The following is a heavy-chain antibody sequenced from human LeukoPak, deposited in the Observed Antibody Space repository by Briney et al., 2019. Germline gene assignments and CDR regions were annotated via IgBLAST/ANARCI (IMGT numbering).Heavy chain of an antibody. CDR1: GYTFTSYY. J-gene: IGHJ4*02. CDR3: ARDYTYYYDSSGYYLPAY. CDR2: ISAYNGNT. Sequence: ASVKVSCKASGYTFTSYYMHWVRQAPGQGLEWMGWISAYNGNTNYAQKLQGRVTMTTDTSTSTAYMELRSLRSDDTAVYYCARDYTYYYDSSGYYLPAYWGQGTLVTVSS. D-gene: IGHD3-22*01. V-gene: IGHV1-18*04.